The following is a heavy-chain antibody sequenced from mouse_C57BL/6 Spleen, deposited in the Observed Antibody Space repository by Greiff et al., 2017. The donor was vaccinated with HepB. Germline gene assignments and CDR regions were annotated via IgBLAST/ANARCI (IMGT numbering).Heavy chain of an antibody. CDR1: GYAFTNYL. J-gene: IGHJ2*01. CDR3: ARSDSNGFDY. D-gene: IGHD2-5*01. Sequence: VQLQQSGAELVRPGTSVKVSCKASGYAFTNYLIEWVKQRPGQGLEWIGVINPGSGGTNYNEKFKGKATLTADKSSSTAYMKLSSLTSEDSAVYFCARSDSNGFDYWGQGTTLTVSS. CDR2: INPGSGGT. V-gene: IGHV1-54*01.